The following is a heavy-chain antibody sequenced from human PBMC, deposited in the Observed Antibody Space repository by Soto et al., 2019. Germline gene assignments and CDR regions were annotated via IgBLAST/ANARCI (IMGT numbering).Heavy chain of an antibody. V-gene: IGHV4-30-4*01. CDR3: ARGPNYYNSARGWFDP. CDR1: GGSIRSGDYY. D-gene: IGHD3-10*01. CDR2: IYYSGST. Sequence: NPSETLSLTRTVSGGSIRSGDYYWSWIRQPPGKGLEWIGYIYYSGSTYYNPSLKSRVIISVDTSKNQFSLKLSSVTAADTAVYYCARGPNYYNSARGWFDPWGQGTLVTVSS. J-gene: IGHJ5*02.